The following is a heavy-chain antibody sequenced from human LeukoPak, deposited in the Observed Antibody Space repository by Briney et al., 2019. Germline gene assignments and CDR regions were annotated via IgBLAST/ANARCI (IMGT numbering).Heavy chain of an antibody. CDR2: ISGSGGST. J-gene: IGHJ3*02. D-gene: IGHD3-22*01. CDR1: GFTFSSYA. V-gene: IGHV3-23*01. Sequence: GASLRLSCAASGFTFSSYAMSWVRQAPGKGLEWVSAISGSGGSTYYADSVKGRFTISRDNSKNTLYLQMNSLRAEDTAVYYCAKVFSYYDSSGYYLDAFGIWGQGTMVTVSS. CDR3: AKVFSYYDSSGYYLDAFGI.